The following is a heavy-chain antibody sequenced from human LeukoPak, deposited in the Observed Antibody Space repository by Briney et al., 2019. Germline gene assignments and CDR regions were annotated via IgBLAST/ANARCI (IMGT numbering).Heavy chain of an antibody. D-gene: IGHD2-15*01. CDR1: VFSFSAYW. Sequence: RGSLRLSCAASVFSFSAYWMTLVRQAPATGLEWVANINPAGSETYYVDPVKGRFSISRDNAKNLVYLQMNSLRAEDTAVYHCARFGYVAAVDVWGQGTTVTVSS. CDR3: ARFGYVAAVDV. V-gene: IGHV3-7*01. J-gene: IGHJ6*01. CDR2: INPAGSET.